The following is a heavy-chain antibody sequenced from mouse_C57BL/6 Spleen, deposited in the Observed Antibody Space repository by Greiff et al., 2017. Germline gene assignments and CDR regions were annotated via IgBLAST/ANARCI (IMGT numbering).Heavy chain of an antibody. Sequence: VQLQQPGAELVKPGASVKLSCKASGYTFTSYWMQWVKQRPGQGLEWIGEIDPSDSYTNYNQKFKGKATLTVDTSSSTAYMQLSSLTSEDSAVYCCARTGYGSAWFANWGKGTLVTVSA. CDR2: IDPSDSYT. CDR3: ARTGYGSAWFAN. D-gene: IGHD1-1*01. J-gene: IGHJ3*01. CDR1: GYTFTSYW. V-gene: IGHV1-50*01.